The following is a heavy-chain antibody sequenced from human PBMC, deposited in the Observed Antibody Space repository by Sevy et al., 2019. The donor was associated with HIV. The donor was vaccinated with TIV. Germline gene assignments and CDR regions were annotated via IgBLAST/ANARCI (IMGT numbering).Heavy chain of an antibody. Sequence: GGSLRLSCAASGFTFSSYGMHWVCQAPGKGLEWVAVISYDGSNKYYADSVKGRFTISRDNSKNTLYLQMNSLRAEDTAVYYCAKRGVAGNYYYYGMDVWGQGTTVTVSS. D-gene: IGHD6-19*01. J-gene: IGHJ6*02. CDR3: AKRGVAGNYYYYGMDV. V-gene: IGHV3-30*18. CDR1: GFTFSSYG. CDR2: ISYDGSNK.